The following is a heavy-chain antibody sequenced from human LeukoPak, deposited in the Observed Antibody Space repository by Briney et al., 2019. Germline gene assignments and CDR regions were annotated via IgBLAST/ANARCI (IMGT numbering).Heavy chain of an antibody. CDR3: ARVRPYSSGLLDY. J-gene: IGHJ4*02. V-gene: IGHV3-21*01. CDR2: ISSSSSYI. Sequence: GRSLRLSCAASGFTFSSYSMNWVRQAPGKGLEWVSSISSSSSYIYYADSVKGRFTISRDNAKNSLYLQMNSLRAEDTAVYYCARVRPYSSGLLDYWGQGTLVTVSS. CDR1: GFTFSSYS. D-gene: IGHD6-19*01.